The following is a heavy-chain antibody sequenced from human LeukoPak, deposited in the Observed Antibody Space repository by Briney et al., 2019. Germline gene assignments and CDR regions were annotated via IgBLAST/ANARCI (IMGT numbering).Heavy chain of an antibody. CDR3: ARVISSAWRQNDL. CDR2: IHLNGIT. Sequence: SETLSLTCTVSGDSITSYAWWSWVRQPPGKGLEWIGEIHLNGITNYNPSLKSRVTMSIDKSNNQFSLNLSSVTAADTAVYYCARVISSAWRQNDLWGQGTLVTV. CDR1: GDSITSYAW. J-gene: IGHJ5*02. V-gene: IGHV4-4*02. D-gene: IGHD3-22*01.